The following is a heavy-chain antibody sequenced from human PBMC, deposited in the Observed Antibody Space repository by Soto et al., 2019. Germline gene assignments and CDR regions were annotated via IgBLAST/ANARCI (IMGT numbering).Heavy chain of an antibody. CDR2: ISSGGGST. CDR1: GFIFSDYY. J-gene: IGHJ5*02. V-gene: IGHV3-11*01. Sequence: QVQLVESGGGLVKPGGSLRLSCAASGFIFSDYYMNWIRRAPGKGLEWVSYISSGGGSTYYADSVKGRFTISRDNAKTSLYLQMNSLSADDTAVYYCAGGGGGGNGYGSNWFDPWGQGTLVTVSS. D-gene: IGHD5-18*01. CDR3: AGGGGGGNGYGSNWFDP.